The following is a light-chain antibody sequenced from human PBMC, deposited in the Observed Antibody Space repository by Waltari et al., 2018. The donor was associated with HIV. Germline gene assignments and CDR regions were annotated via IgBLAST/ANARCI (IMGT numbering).Light chain of an antibody. V-gene: IGKV3-20*01. Sequence: ELVLPQSPGTLSLSPGESATPPCRASQTISNDYLVWYHQKPGQAPRLLIYGASSRATGIPGRFSGSGSGTDFTLTITRLEPEDFAVYYCQQYHTTPFTFGQGTRLEIK. CDR1: QTISNDY. CDR3: QQYHTTPFT. J-gene: IGKJ5*01. CDR2: GAS.